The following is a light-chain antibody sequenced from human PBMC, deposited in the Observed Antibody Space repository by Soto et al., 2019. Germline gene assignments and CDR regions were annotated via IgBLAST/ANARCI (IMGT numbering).Light chain of an antibody. J-gene: IGLJ1*01. CDR2: SDN. V-gene: IGLV1-40*01. CDR3: QSYDNSLGGSV. Sequence: QSVLTQPPSVSGAPGQRVTISCTGSSSNIGAGHDVHWYQQLPGAAPKVLIYSDNKRPSGVPDRFSGSKSGTSASLAITGLQAEDEADYYCQSYDNSLGGSVFGTGTKVTVL. CDR1: SSNIGAGHD.